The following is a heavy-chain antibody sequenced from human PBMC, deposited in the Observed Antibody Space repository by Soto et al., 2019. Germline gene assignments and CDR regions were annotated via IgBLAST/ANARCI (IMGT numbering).Heavy chain of an antibody. Sequence: PSETLSLTYTVSGGSISSSGYYWSWIRRPPGKGLEWIGYIYYSGSTYYNPSLKSRVTISVDTSKNQFSLKLSSVTAADTAVYYCARASIPRGYSYGPHYYYYGMDVWGQGTTVTVSS. CDR2: IYYSGST. D-gene: IGHD5-18*01. CDR1: GGSISSSGYY. V-gene: IGHV4-30-4*01. J-gene: IGHJ6*02. CDR3: ARASIPRGYSYGPHYYYYGMDV.